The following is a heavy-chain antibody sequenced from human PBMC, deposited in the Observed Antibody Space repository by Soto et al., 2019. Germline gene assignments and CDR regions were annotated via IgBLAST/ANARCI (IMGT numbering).Heavy chain of an antibody. CDR3: SRDKDREQLGGNYYYALGV. Sequence: QVQLVQSGAEVLKPGSSVKVSCKASGDTFDTFAISWVRQAPGQGLEWMGGIIPIFRTPDYAQKFQGRVTXPXDXXTGTAYMELSSLRSEDTAVYFCSRDKDREQLGGNYYYALGVWGQGTTVSVSS. J-gene: IGHJ6*02. D-gene: IGHD1-1*01. V-gene: IGHV1-69*05. CDR2: IIPIFRTP. CDR1: GDTFDTFA.